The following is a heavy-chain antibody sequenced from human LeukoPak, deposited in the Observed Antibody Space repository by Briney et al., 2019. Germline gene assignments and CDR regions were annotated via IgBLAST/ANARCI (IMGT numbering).Heavy chain of an antibody. Sequence: SETLSLTCTVSGGSISSSGYYWGWIRQPPGKGLEWIGSIYYSGSTYYNPSLKSRATISVDTSKNRFSLKLSSVTAADKAVYYCAREIPANYGGNSVDYWGQGTLVTVSS. D-gene: IGHD4-23*01. CDR1: GGSISSSGYY. CDR3: AREIPANYGGNSVDY. V-gene: IGHV4-39*01. J-gene: IGHJ4*02. CDR2: IYYSGST.